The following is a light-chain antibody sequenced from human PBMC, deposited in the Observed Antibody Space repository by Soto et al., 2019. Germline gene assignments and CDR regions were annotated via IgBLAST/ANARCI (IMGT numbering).Light chain of an antibody. CDR1: QSITTY. J-gene: IGKJ4*01. CDR3: QQSYSTPPT. Sequence: DIPMTQSPSSLSASVGDRVTITCRASQSITTYLNWYQQKPGKAPRLLIYAASSLQSGVPSRFSGSGSGTDFTLTISSLQPEDFATYYCQQSYSTPPTFGGGTKVEIK. CDR2: AAS. V-gene: IGKV1-39*01.